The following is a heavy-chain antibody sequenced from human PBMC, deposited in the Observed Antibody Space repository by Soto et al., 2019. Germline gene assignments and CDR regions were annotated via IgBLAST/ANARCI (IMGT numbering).Heavy chain of an antibody. J-gene: IGHJ6*02. V-gene: IGHV4-59*11. CDR3: ATYYYGMDV. CDR2: IYYSGST. CDR1: GGSISSHY. Sequence: QVQLQESGPGLVKPSETLSLTCTVSGGSISSHYWSWIRQAPGKGLEWIGYIYYSGSTNYNPSLKSRVTISVDTSKNQFSLKLSSGTAADTAMYYCATYYYGMDVWGQGTTVTVSS.